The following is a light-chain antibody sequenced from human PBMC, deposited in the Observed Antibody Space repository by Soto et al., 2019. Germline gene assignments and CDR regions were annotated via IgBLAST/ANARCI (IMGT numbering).Light chain of an antibody. CDR1: SSDVGGYNY. Sequence: QSAPTQPASVSGSPGQSIAISCTGTSSDVGGYNYVSWYQQHPGKAPKLMLYEVSNRPSGVSSRFSGSKSGSTASLTISGLQAEDEGDYYCSSSTTTSTLVFGTGTKLTVL. CDR3: SSSTTTSTLV. J-gene: IGLJ1*01. V-gene: IGLV2-14*01. CDR2: EVS.